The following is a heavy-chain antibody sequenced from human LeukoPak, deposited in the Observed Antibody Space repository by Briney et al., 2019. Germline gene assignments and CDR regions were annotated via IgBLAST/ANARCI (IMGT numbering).Heavy chain of an antibody. J-gene: IGHJ6*02. D-gene: IGHD6-6*01. CDR3: ARGIAARAAPYYYYYGMDV. CDR1: GFTFSSYA. Sequence: GGSLRLSCAASGFTFSSYAMHWVRQAPGKGLEWVAVISYDGSNKYYADSVKGRFTISRDNSRNTLYLQMNSLRTEDTALYYCARGIAARAAPYYYYYGMDVWGQGTTVTVSS. CDR2: ISYDGSNK. V-gene: IGHV3-30-3*01.